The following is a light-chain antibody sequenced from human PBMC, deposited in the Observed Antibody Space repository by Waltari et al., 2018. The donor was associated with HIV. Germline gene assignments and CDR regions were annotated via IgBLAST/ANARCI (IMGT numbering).Light chain of an antibody. J-gene: IGLJ3*02. V-gene: IGLV2-14*01. CDR2: DAS. CDR1: IIVPDS. Sequence: IIVPDSISWYQHHPDKAPKLILYDASVRPSGSPFRFSGSTSDNVASLFISDLQPEDEAHYYCSSDITSGRLVFGGGTKVTVL. CDR3: SSDITSGRLV.